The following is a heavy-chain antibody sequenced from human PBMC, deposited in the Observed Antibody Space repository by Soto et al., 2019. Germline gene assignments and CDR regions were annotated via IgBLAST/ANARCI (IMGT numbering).Heavy chain of an antibody. Sequence: ALRLSCAASGFTFSGSAMHWVRQASGKGLEWVGRIRSKANSYATAYAASVKGRFTISRDDSKNTAYLQMNSLKTEDTAVYYCTRPDSLYYYYYMDVWGKGTTVTVSS. D-gene: IGHD4-4*01. CDR2: IRSKANSYAT. J-gene: IGHJ6*03. V-gene: IGHV3-73*01. CDR1: GFTFSGSA. CDR3: TRPDSLYYYYYMDV.